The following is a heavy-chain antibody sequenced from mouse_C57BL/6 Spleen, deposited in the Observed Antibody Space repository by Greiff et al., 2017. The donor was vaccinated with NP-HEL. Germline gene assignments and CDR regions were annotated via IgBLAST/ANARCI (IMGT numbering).Heavy chain of an antibody. V-gene: IGHV1-80*01. D-gene: IGHD2-1*01. CDR1: GYAFSSYW. CDR3: ARRRGNYGEYFDY. Sequence: QVQLQQSGAELVKPGASVKISCKASGYAFSSYWMNWVKQRPGKGLEWIGQIYPGDGDTNYNGKFKGKATLTADKSSSTAYMQLSSLTSEDSAVYFCARRRGNYGEYFDYWGQGTTLTVSS. CDR2: IYPGDGDT. J-gene: IGHJ2*01.